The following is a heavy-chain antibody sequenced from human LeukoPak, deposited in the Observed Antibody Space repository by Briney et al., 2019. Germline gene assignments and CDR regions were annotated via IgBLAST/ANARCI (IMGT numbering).Heavy chain of an antibody. CDR1: GGSISSGGYF. J-gene: IGHJ3*02. CDR3: ARIEGALEVPAATSVAFDI. D-gene: IGHD2-2*01. Sequence: SQTLSLTCTVSGGSISSGGYFWSWIRQPAGKGLEWIARFFASGGTNYNPSLKSRVTISVDTSKNQFSLKLSSVTAADTAVYYCARIEGALEVPAATSVAFDIWGQGTMVTVSS. CDR2: FFASGGT. V-gene: IGHV4-61*02.